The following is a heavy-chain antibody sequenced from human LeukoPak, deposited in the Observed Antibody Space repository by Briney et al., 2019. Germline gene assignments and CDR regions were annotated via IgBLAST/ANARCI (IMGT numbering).Heavy chain of an antibody. CDR2: IDWDDDK. V-gene: IGHV2-70*11. Sequence: SGPTLVKPTQTLTLTCTFSGLSVSTSGRCVSWIRQPPGKALEWLGRIDWDDDKYYTTSLNTTLTISNDASKNQVVLTMTNMDPVDTATYYCARSCSWFDPWGQGTLVTASS. J-gene: IGHJ5*02. CDR3: ARSCSWFDP. CDR1: GLSVSTSGRC. D-gene: IGHD3-10*02.